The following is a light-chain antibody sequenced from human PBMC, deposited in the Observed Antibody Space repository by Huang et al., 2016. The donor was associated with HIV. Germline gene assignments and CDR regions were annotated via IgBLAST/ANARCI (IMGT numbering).Light chain of an antibody. CDR2: GAS. CDR3: QQYGSSPWT. V-gene: IGKV3-20*01. Sequence: EIVLTQSPGTLSLSPGERATLSCRASQRVSSSYLAWYQQKPGQAPRLLIYGASSRDTGIPDRFSGSGSGTDFTLTISRLEPEDFAVYYCQQYGSSPWTFGQGTKVEIK. CDR1: QRVSSSY. J-gene: IGKJ1*01.